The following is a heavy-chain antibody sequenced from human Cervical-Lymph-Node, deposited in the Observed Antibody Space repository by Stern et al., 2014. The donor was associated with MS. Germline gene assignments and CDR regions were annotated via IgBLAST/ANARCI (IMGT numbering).Heavy chain of an antibody. CDR3: ARQTTAWASDV. V-gene: IGHV5-51*01. CDR2: IYPGDSDT. D-gene: IGHD1-14*01. J-gene: IGHJ4*02. CDR1: GFKFSIYW. Sequence: EVQLVESGAELKRPGESLKISCKGAGFKFSIYWIAWVRQMPGQGLEWMGFIYPGDSDTKYTPSLQGQVTMSADKYTSTAYLQWSTLNASDTAMYFCARQTTAWASDVWGQGTLVTVSS.